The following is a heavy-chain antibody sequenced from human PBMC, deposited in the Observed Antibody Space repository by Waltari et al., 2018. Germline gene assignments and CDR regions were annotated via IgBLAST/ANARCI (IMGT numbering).Heavy chain of an antibody. CDR3: GRHFGVVLTHFYYYGMDV. D-gene: IGHD3-3*01. CDR2: INVDNGNT. CDR1: GFTFSTYS. Sequence: QVHLVQSGAEVKKPGASVRVSCKASGFTFSTYSIHWVHQAPGQTLEWMGWINVDNGNTKYSQKFQDRVTITRDTSASTAYMEVRNLRSGDAAVYYCGRHFGVVLTHFYYYGMDVWGQGTTVTVSS. J-gene: IGHJ6*02. V-gene: IGHV1-3*01.